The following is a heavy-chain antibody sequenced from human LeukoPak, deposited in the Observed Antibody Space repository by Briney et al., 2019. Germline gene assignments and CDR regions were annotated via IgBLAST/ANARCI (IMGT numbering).Heavy chain of an antibody. V-gene: IGHV3-23*01. CDR3: AKEGDYGNIDY. D-gene: IGHD4/OR15-4a*01. J-gene: IGHJ4*02. Sequence: GGSLRLSCAASGFTFSSYAMHWVRQAPGKGLEYVSAISDSGGSTYYADSVKGRFTISRDNSKNTLSLQMNSLRAEDTAVYYCAKEGDYGNIDYWGQGTLVTVSS. CDR1: GFTFSSYA. CDR2: ISDSGGST.